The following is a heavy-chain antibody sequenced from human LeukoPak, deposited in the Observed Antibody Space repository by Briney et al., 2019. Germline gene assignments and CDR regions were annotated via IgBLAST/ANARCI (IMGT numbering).Heavy chain of an antibody. V-gene: IGHV4-39*01. CDR1: GDSNNDSTYH. D-gene: IGHD3-3*01. Sequence: SETLSLTCTVSGDSNNDSTYHWGWIRQPPGKGLEWIGSISYSGSNNYNPSLKSRVTISVDTSKNQFSLNVNSVTAADTAVYYCARLIDFWSGYLDYWGQGTLVTVSS. J-gene: IGHJ4*02. CDR2: ISYSGSN. CDR3: ARLIDFWSGYLDY.